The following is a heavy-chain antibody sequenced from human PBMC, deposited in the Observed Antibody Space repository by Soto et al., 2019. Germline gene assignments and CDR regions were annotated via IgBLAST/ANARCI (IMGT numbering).Heavy chain of an antibody. Sequence: GGSLRLSCTASGFTFDGYAMHWVRQAPGKGLEWVSLISGDGGSTYYADSVKGRFTIPRDNCKNSLYLPMNSLRTEDTDLYDCVKVYVNYDAPIGDCSGGSCYYFDYWGQGTLVTVSS. CDR3: VKVYVNYDAPIGDCSGGSCYYFDY. D-gene: IGHD2-15*01. CDR2: ISGDGGST. V-gene: IGHV3-43*02. CDR1: GFTFDGYA. J-gene: IGHJ4*02.